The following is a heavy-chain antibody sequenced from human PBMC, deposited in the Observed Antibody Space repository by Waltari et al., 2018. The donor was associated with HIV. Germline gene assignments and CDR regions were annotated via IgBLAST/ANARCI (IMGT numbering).Heavy chain of an antibody. D-gene: IGHD6-13*01. CDR3: ARRQQLTD. CDR2: IKEDGREI. Sequence: EVRLVEAGGGLVPPGGPLRLSGADVGFPFISPWMTWVRQAPGKGLEWVANIKEDGREIHYVDSVKGRFTISRDNAKNSLYLQMNSLRAEDTAVYYCARRQQLTDWGQGTLVTVSS. V-gene: IGHV3-7*01. J-gene: IGHJ4*02. CDR1: GFPFISPW.